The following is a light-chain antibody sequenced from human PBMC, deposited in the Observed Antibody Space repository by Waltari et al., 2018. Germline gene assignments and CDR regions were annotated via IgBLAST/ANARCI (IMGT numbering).Light chain of an antibody. V-gene: IGLV2-14*03. CDR2: DVN. CDR1: SSDVGAYNY. Sequence: QSVLTQPASVSGSPGQSITISCTGTSSDVGAYNYVSWYQQLPGKAPKLIIYDVNNLPSCVSDRFSGSKSANTTSLTISVLQAEDEADYYCASYTTSSTLVVFGGGTRLSVL. CDR3: ASYTTSSTLVV. J-gene: IGLJ2*01.